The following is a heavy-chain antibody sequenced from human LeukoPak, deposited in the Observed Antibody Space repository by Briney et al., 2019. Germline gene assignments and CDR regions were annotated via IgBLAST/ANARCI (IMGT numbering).Heavy chain of an antibody. V-gene: IGHV3-30*02. Sequence: PGGSLRLSCAASGFTFSSYGMHWVRQAPGKGLEWVAFIRYDGSNKYYADSVKGRFTISRDNSKNTLYLQMNSLRAEDTAVYYCAPVDTAMGVFDYWGQGTLVTVSS. J-gene: IGHJ4*02. CDR2: IRYDGSNK. CDR1: GFTFSSYG. D-gene: IGHD5-18*01. CDR3: APVDTAMGVFDY.